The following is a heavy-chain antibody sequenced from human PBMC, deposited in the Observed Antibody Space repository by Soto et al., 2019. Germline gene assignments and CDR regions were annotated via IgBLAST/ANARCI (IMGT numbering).Heavy chain of an antibody. Sequence: SETLSLTCAVYGGSFSGYYWSWIRQPPGKGLEWIGEINHSGSTNYNPSLKSRVTISVDTSKNQFSLKLSSVTAADTAVYYCATIYGDPDYWGQGTLVTVSS. CDR1: GGSFSGYY. J-gene: IGHJ4*02. V-gene: IGHV4-34*01. D-gene: IGHD4-17*01. CDR2: INHSGST. CDR3: ATIYGDPDY.